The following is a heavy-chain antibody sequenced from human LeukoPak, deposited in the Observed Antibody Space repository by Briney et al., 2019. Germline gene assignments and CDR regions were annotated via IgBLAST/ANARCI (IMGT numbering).Heavy chain of an antibody. CDR1: GYTFTSYG. J-gene: IGHJ4*02. D-gene: IGHD5-18*01. CDR3: ARDQGYSYGYGDPKNYFDY. CDR2: ISAYNGNT. Sequence: ASVKVSCKASGYTFTSYGISWVRQAPGQGLEWMGWISAYNGNTNYAQKLQGRVTMTTDTSTSTAYMELRSLRSDDTAVYYCARDQGYSYGYGDPKNYFDYWGQGTLVTVSS. V-gene: IGHV1-18*01.